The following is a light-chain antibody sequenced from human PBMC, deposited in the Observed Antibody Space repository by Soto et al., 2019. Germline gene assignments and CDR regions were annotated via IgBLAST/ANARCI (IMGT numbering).Light chain of an antibody. J-gene: IGKJ1*01. CDR1: QSISSL. V-gene: IGKV1-5*03. CDR2: KAS. Sequence: DIQMTQSPSTLSASVGDRVTITCRASQSISSLLAWYQQKPGTAPKLLIYKASSLESGVPSGFSGSGSGTEFTLTISSLQPDDFATYYCQQYSTYPWTFGQGTKVEIK. CDR3: QQYSTYPWT.